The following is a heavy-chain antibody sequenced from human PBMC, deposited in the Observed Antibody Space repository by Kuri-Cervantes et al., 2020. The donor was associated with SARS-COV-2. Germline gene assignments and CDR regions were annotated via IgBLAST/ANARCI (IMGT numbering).Heavy chain of an antibody. D-gene: IGHD1-1*01. J-gene: IGHJ4*02. V-gene: IGHV1-18*01. CDR2: ISAYNGNT. Sequence: ASVKVSCKASGYTFTSYAMNWVRQAPGQGLEWMGWISAYNGNTNYAQKFQGRVTITADKSTSTAYMELSSPTSEDTAIYYCARDQLVPSPHFDYWGQGTLVTVSS. CDR3: ARDQLVPSPHFDY. CDR1: GYTFTSYA.